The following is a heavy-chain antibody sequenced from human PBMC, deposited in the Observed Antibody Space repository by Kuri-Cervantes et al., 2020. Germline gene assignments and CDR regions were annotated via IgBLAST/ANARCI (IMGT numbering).Heavy chain of an antibody. CDR1: GGSISSSSYY. D-gene: IGHD6-13*01. CDR3: ASLIAAAGTPIDY. Sequence: GSLRLSCTVSGGSISSSSYYWGWIRQPPGKGLEWIGSIYYSGSTYHNPSLKSRVTISVDTSKNQFSLKLSSVTAADTAVYYCASLIAAAGTPIDYWGQGTLVTVSS. J-gene: IGHJ4*02. V-gene: IGHV4-39*01. CDR2: IYYSGST.